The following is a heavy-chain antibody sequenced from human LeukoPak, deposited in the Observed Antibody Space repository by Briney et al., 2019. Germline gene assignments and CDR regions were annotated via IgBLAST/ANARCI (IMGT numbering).Heavy chain of an antibody. Sequence: SETLSLTCAVYGGSFSGKYWTWIRQPPHKGLEWIGEITHSGSTYYNSSLKSRVTISVDTSRNQFSLKLNSVTAADTAVYYCARDLMTWGQGTLVTVSS. J-gene: IGHJ4*02. CDR3: ARDLMT. CDR1: GGSFSGKY. CDR2: ITHSGST. V-gene: IGHV4-34*01.